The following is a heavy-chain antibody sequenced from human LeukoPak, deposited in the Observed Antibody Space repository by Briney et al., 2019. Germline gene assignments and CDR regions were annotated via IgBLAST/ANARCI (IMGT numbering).Heavy chain of an antibody. Sequence: GGSLRLSCAASGFTFSSYAMSWVRQAPGKGLEWVSAISGSGGSTYYADSVKGRFTISRDNSMNTLYLQMNSLRAEDTAVYYCAKWGLYCSSTSCYAPFQHWGQGTLVTVSS. D-gene: IGHD2-2*01. J-gene: IGHJ1*01. CDR2: ISGSGGST. CDR1: GFTFSSYA. CDR3: AKWGLYCSSTSCYAPFQH. V-gene: IGHV3-23*01.